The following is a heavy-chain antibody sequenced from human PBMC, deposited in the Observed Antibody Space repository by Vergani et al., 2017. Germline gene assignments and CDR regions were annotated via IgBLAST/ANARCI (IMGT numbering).Heavy chain of an antibody. J-gene: IGHJ4*02. CDR3: ARSYGSGSGNDY. Sequence: QVQLQESGPGLVKPSETLSLTCTVSGGSISSYYWSWIRQPPGEGLEWIGYIYYSGSTNYNPSLKSLVTISVDTSKNQFSLKLSSVTAADTAVYYCARSYGSGSGNDYWGQGTLVTVSS. V-gene: IGHV4-59*08. D-gene: IGHD3-10*01. CDR1: GGSISSYY. CDR2: IYYSGST.